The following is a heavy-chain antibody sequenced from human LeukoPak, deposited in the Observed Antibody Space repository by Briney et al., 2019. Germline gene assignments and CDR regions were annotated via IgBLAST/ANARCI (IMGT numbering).Heavy chain of an antibody. V-gene: IGHV4-59*01. Sequence: SETLSLTCAVSGGSISSYYWSWIRQSPGKGLEWIGYFYYSGGSTNYNPSLKSRVTISVDTSKNQFSLKLSSVTAADTAVYYCARAREEYYYDSSGYYLGAFDIWGQGTMVTVSS. D-gene: IGHD3-22*01. CDR2: FYYSGGST. CDR3: ARAREEYYYDSSGYYLGAFDI. J-gene: IGHJ3*02. CDR1: GGSISSYY.